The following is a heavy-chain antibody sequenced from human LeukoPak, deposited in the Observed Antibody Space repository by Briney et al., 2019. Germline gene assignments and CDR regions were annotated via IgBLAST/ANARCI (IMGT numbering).Heavy chain of an antibody. CDR1: GYTFTSYD. J-gene: IGHJ4*02. Sequence: ASVKVSCKASGYTFTSYDINWVRQAPGQGLEWMGWINPNSGGTNYAQKFQGRVTMTRDTSISTAYMELSRLRSDDTAVYYCARDRGYYYDSSGDYWGQGTLVTVSS. CDR2: INPNSGGT. V-gene: IGHV1-2*02. CDR3: ARDRGYYYDSSGDY. D-gene: IGHD3-22*01.